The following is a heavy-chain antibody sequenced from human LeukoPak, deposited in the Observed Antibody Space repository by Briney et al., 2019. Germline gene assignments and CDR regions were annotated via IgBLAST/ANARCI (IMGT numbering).Heavy chain of an antibody. V-gene: IGHV4-59*01. CDR2: IFYNGST. J-gene: IGHJ4*02. CDR3: ARGEMATTGD. Sequence: SETLSLTCTVSGGSISSYFWSWIRQPPGKGLEWIGYIFYNGSTNYSPSFKSRVTISLDMSKTQFSLKLNSVTAADTAVYYCARGEMATTGDWGQGTLVTVSS. CDR1: GGSISSYF. D-gene: IGHD5-24*01.